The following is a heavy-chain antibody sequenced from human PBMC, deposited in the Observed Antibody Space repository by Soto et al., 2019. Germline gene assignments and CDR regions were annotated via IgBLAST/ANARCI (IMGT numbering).Heavy chain of an antibody. CDR3: AKLSCTSSTCYFPGWFDP. CDR2: VYYSGSS. Sequence: GPDRTSETLSLTCTVSGDSIIGGASFWSWIRQPPGKGLEWIANVYYSGSSYYNPSLKSRLTISVDTTKNQFSLQLKSMTAADTAVYYCAKLSCTSSTCYFPGWFDPWGQGTLVTVS. D-gene: IGHD2-2*01. J-gene: IGHJ5*02. CDR1: GDSIIGGASF. V-gene: IGHV4-31*03.